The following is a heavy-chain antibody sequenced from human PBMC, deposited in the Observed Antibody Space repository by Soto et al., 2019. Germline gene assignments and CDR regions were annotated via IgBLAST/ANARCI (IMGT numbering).Heavy chain of an antibody. J-gene: IGHJ4*02. D-gene: IGHD3-3*01. CDR1: GGSISTYY. CDR2: IYYSGST. V-gene: IGHV4-59*01. Sequence: SETLSLTCTVSGGSISTYYWSWIRQPPGKGLEWIGHIYYSGSTNYNPSLKSRVTISVDTSKTQFSLNLSSVTAADTAVYYCARVGSRGYDFWSGSYSHFDYWGQGTLVTVSS. CDR3: ARVGSRGYDFWSGSYSHFDY.